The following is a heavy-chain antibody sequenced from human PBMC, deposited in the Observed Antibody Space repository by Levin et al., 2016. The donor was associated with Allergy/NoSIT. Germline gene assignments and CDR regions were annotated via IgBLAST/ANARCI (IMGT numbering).Heavy chain of an antibody. V-gene: IGHV3-23*01. CDR3: AKDRAYSRSSRAWDY. CDR2: ISGGGDWT. CDR1: GFTFSSYA. Sequence: GESLKISCAASGFTFSSYAMSWVRQAPGKGLEWVSAISGGGDWTYDADSVKGRFTISRDNSKNTLYLQMNSLRAEDTAVYYCAKDRAYSRSSRAWDYWGQGTLVTVSS. D-gene: IGHD6-6*01. J-gene: IGHJ4*02.